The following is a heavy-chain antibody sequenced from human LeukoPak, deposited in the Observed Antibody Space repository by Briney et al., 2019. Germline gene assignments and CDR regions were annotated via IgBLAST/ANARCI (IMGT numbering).Heavy chain of an antibody. Sequence: ASVKVSCKASGYTFTSYYMHWVRQAPGQGLEWMGIINPSGGSTSYAQKFQGRVTMTRDTSTSTVYMELSSLRSEDTAVYYCARDGPRRYCSGGSCFDRYNWFDPWGQGTLVTVSS. D-gene: IGHD2-15*01. CDR1: GYTFTSYY. V-gene: IGHV1-46*01. CDR2: INPSGGST. J-gene: IGHJ5*02. CDR3: ARDGPRRYCSGGSCFDRYNWFDP.